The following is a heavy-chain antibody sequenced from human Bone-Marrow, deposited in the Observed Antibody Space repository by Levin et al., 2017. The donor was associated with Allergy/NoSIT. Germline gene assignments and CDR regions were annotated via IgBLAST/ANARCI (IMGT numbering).Heavy chain of an antibody. Sequence: GGSLRLSCAASGFTFSSYAMSWVRQAPGKGLEWVSSISASGGSTHYADSVKGRFTISRDNSKNTLYLQMNSLRAEDTAVYYCARPDYDGSGSVFSWFDPWGQGTLVTVSS. J-gene: IGHJ5*02. D-gene: IGHD3-10*01. V-gene: IGHV3-23*01. CDR3: ARPDYDGSGSVFSWFDP. CDR2: ISASGGST. CDR1: GFTFSSYA.